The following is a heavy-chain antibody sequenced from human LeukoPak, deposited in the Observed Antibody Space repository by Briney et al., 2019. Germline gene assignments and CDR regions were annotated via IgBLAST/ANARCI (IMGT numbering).Heavy chain of an antibody. V-gene: IGHV4-39*01. CDR2: IYYSGGT. Sequence: GSLRLSCAASGFTFSSYSMNWVRQAPGKGLEWIGSIYYSGGTYYNPSLKSRVTISVDTSKNQFSLKLSSVTAADTAVYYCARRLSTYSSSPYFDYWGQGTLVTVSS. CDR3: ARRLSTYSSSPYFDY. D-gene: IGHD6-6*01. CDR1: GFTFSSYSMN. J-gene: IGHJ4*02.